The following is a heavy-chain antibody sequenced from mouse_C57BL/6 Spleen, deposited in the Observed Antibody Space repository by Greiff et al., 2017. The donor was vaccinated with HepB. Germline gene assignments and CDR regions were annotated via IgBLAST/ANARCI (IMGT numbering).Heavy chain of an antibody. J-gene: IGHJ3*01. V-gene: IGHV1-39*01. Sequence: EVKLQESGPELVKPGASVKISCKASGYSFTDYNMNWVKQSNGKSLEWIGVINPNYGTTSYNQKFKGKATLTVDQSSSTAYMQLNSLTSEDSAVYYCARGGDEGRTWFAYWGQGTLVTVSA. CDR2: INPNYGTT. CDR3: ARGGDEGRTWFAY. CDR1: GYSFTDYN.